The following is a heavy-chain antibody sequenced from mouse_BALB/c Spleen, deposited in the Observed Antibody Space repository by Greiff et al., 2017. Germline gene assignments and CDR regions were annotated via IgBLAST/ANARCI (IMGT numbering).Heavy chain of an antibody. CDR3: AKLTTQGAMDY. CDR1: GFTFSSYA. J-gene: IGHJ4*01. V-gene: IGHV5-6-5*01. D-gene: IGHD1-1*01. Sequence: EVMLVESGGGLVKPGGSLKLSCAASGFTFSSYAMSWVRQTPEKRLEWVASISSGGSTYYPDSVKGRFTISRDNARNILYLQMSSLRSEDTAMYYCAKLTTQGAMDYWGQGTSVTVSS. CDR2: ISSGGST.